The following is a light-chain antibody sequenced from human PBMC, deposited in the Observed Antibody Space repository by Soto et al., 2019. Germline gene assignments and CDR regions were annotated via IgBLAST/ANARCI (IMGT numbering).Light chain of an antibody. CDR3: QQYHSYPWT. CDR1: QSISSW. Sequence: DIQMTQSPSTLSASVGDRVTITCRASQSISSWLAWYPQKPGKAPKLLIYKASSLESGVPSRFSGSGSGTEFTLTISSLQPDDFATYYCQQYHSYPWTFGQGTKLEIK. CDR2: KAS. V-gene: IGKV1-5*03. J-gene: IGKJ1*01.